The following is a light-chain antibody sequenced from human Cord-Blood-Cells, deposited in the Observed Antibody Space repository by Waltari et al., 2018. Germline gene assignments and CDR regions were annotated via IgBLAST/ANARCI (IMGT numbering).Light chain of an antibody. J-gene: IGLJ1*01. Sequence: QSALTQPASVSGSPGQSITIPCTGTSRDVGPCKLVSWYQQHPGKAPKLMIYEVSKRPSGVSNRFSGSKSGNTASLTISGLQAEDEADYYCCSYAGSSLYVFGTGTKVTVL. CDR2: EVS. CDR1: SRDVGPCKL. V-gene: IGLV2-23*02. CDR3: CSYAGSSLYV.